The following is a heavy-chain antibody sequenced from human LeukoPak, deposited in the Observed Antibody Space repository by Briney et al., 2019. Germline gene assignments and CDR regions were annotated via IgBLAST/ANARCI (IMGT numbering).Heavy chain of an antibody. CDR2: IWYDGSKK. D-gene: IGHD3-10*01. CDR1: GFTFNYYG. CDR3: AKDQDRGVIWSYIDY. Sequence: GRSLRLSCAASGFTFNYYGMHWVRQAPGKGLEWVALIWYDGSKKYYADSVKGRFTISRENSKNTLYLQMNNLGAEYTAVYYCAKDQDRGVIWSYIDYWGQGTLVTVYS. V-gene: IGHV3-33*06. J-gene: IGHJ4*02.